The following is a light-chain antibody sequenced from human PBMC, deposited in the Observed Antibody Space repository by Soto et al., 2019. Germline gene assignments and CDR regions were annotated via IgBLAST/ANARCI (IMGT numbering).Light chain of an antibody. V-gene: IGLV2-14*01. J-gene: IGLJ1*01. CDR3: SSYTRSSTPYV. Sequence: QSALTQPASVSGSPGQSITLSCTGTSSDVGAYDYVSWYQQHPGRAPKLIIFEVSNRPSRVSNRFSGSKSGNTASLTISGLQAEDEADYYCSSYTRSSTPYVYGTGTKVAVL. CDR2: EVS. CDR1: SSDVGAYDY.